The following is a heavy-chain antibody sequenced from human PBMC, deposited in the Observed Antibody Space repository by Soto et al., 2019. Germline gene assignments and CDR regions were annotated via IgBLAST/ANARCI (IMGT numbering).Heavy chain of an antibody. J-gene: IGHJ4*02. Sequence: GGSLRLSCAASGFTFSSYSMNWVRQAPGKGLEWVSSISSSSSYIYYADSVKGQFTISRDNAKNSLYLQMNSLRAEDTAVYYCARDLTAHNSSGLFYVYWGQGTLVTVSS. CDR3: ARDLTAHNSSGLFYVY. V-gene: IGHV3-21*01. D-gene: IGHD3-22*01. CDR2: ISSSSSYI. CDR1: GFTFSSYS.